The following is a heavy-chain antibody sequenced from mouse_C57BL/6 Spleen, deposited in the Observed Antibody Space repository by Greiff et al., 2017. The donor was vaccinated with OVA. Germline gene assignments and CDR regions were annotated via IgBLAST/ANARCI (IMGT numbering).Heavy chain of an antibody. V-gene: IGHV1-5*01. J-gene: IGHJ2*01. Sequence: EVKLVESGTVLARPGASVKMSCKTSGYTFTSYWMHWVKQRPGQGLEWIGAIYPGNSDTSYNQKFKGKAKLTAVTSASTAYMELSSLTNEDSAVYFCARSVGTMVTRYYFDYWGQGTTLTVSS. CDR3: ARSVGTMVTRYYFDY. D-gene: IGHD2-2*01. CDR1: GYTFTSYW. CDR2: IYPGNSDT.